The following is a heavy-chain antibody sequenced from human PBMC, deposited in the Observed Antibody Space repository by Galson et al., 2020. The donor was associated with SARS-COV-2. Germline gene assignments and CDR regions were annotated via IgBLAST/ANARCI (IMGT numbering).Heavy chain of an antibody. Sequence: GGSMRLSCAASGFTFSSYSMNWVRQAPGKGLEWVSYISSSSSTIYYADSVKGRFTISRDNAKNSLYLQMNSLRDEDTAVYYCARDYETLGTAAEGSGWGQGTLVTVSS. D-gene: IGHD1-1*01. V-gene: IGHV3-48*02. CDR1: GFTFSSYS. CDR2: ISSSSSTI. CDR3: ARDYETLGTAAEGSG. J-gene: IGHJ4*02.